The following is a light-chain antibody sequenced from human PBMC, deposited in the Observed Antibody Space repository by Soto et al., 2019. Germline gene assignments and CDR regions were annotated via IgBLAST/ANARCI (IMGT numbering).Light chain of an antibody. CDR3: QTWVTGMV. Sequence: QTVVTQSPSASASLGASVRLTCTLSSVYNTYAIAWHQQQPDKGPRYLMKLNSDGSHSKGDGIPDRFSGSSSGAERYLIISSLQSEDEAHYYCQTWVTGMVFGGGTKVTVL. CDR1: SVYNTYA. CDR2: LNSDGSH. V-gene: IGLV4-69*01. J-gene: IGLJ3*02.